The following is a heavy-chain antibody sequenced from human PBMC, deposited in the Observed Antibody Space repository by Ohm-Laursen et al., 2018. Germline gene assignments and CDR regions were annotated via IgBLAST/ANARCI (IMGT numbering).Heavy chain of an antibody. CDR3: ARGSGYMTI. CDR1: GFTFSTYD. CDR2: IGPVENT. D-gene: IGHD5-24*01. J-gene: IGHJ3*02. V-gene: IGHV3-13*01. Sequence: SLRLSCAASGFTFSTYDMHWVRQATRKGLEWVSTIGPVENTYYAGSVKGRFTVSRENAKNSLYLQMNSLRDGDTAVYYCARGSGYMTIWGQGTMVTVSS.